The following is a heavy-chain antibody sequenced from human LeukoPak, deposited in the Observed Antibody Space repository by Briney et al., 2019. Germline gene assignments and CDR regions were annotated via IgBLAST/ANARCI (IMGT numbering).Heavy chain of an antibody. CDR3: ARDASRGFDS. Sequence: PGGSLRLSCAPSGFTFSMYWMTWVRQAPGKGLEWVASIKDDGRQKYYVDSVKGRFTVSRDNAKNSVYLQMNSLRVEDTALYYCARDASRGFDSWGQGTLVTVSS. V-gene: IGHV3-7*01. D-gene: IGHD5-24*01. J-gene: IGHJ4*02. CDR1: GFTFSMYW. CDR2: IKDDGRQK.